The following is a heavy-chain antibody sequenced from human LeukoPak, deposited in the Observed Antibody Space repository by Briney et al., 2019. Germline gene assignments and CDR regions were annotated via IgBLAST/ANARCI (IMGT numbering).Heavy chain of an antibody. D-gene: IGHD5-18*01. CDR2: INPKSGGT. CDR1: GYSLTGYY. J-gene: IGHJ4*02. CDR3: ARSGMVTDFDY. Sequence: GASVKVSCKASGYSLTGYYMHWVRQAPGQGLEWMGWINPKSGGTNCAQKFQGRVTMTRDTSIGTAYMELSRLRSDDTAVYYCARSGMVTDFDYWGQGTLVTVSS. V-gene: IGHV1-2*02.